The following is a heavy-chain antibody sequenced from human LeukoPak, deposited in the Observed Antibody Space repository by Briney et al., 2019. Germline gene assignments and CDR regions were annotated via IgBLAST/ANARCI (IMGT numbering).Heavy chain of an antibody. Sequence: GGSLRLSCAASGFTFDDYAMHWVRQAPGKGLEWVSLISWDGGSTYYADSVKGRFTISRDNSKNSLYLQMNSLRAEDTAVYYCAREPRVLRYFDWLSSLDYWGQGTLVTVSS. V-gene: IGHV3-43D*03. CDR3: AREPRVLRYFDWLSSLDY. CDR1: GFTFDDYA. CDR2: ISWDGGST. J-gene: IGHJ4*02. D-gene: IGHD3-9*01.